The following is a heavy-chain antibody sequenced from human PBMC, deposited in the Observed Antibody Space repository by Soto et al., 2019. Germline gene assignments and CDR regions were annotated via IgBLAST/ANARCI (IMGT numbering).Heavy chain of an antibody. CDR3: ARLVGRGGAGFEP. CDR1: GGSISSYY. CDR2: IYYSGST. V-gene: IGHV4-59*08. Sequence: SETLSLTCTVSGGSISSYYWSWIRQPPGKGLEWVGYIYYSGSTNYNPSLKSRVTISVDTSKNQFSLKLSSVTAADTAVYYCARLVGRGGAGFEPWGQGTLVIVSS. J-gene: IGHJ5*02. D-gene: IGHD3-16*01.